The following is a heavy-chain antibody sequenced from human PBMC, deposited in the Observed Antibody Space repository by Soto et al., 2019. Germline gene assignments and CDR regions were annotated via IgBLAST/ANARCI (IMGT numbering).Heavy chain of an antibody. D-gene: IGHD5-12*01. CDR2: VSGSGGST. CDR1: GFTCSSYA. CDR3: AKVVGNSGYDLFGFDY. V-gene: IGHV3-23*01. J-gene: IGHJ4*02. Sequence: GGSLRLSCAASGFTCSSYAMSWVRQAPGKGLEWVSAVSGSGGSTYYADSVKGRFTISRDNSKDTLYLQMNSLRAEDTAVYYCAKVVGNSGYDLFGFDYWGQGTLVTVSS.